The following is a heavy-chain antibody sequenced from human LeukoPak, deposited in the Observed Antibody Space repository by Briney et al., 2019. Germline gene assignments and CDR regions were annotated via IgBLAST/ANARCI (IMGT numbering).Heavy chain of an antibody. CDR3: TASSTSCYIC. CDR1: GFTVSSNY. J-gene: IGHJ4*02. Sequence: GGSLRLSCAASGFTVSSNYMSWVRQAPGKGLEWVGRIKSKTDGGTTDYAAPVKGRFTISRDDSKNTLYLQMNSLKTEDTAVYYCTASSTSCYICWGQGTLVTVSS. D-gene: IGHD2-2*02. CDR2: IKSKTDGGTT. V-gene: IGHV3-15*01.